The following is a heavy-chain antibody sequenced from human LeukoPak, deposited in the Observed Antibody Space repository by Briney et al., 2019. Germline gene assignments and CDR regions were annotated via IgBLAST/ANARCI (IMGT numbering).Heavy chain of an antibody. CDR3: ARGRVSSSTWYSTYYYFFYMDF. J-gene: IGHJ6*03. CDR2: VDHTGST. CDR1: GGSISSYY. V-gene: IGHV4-59*01. Sequence: SETLSLTCTVSGGSISSYYRTWIRQPPGKGLEWIGYVDHTGSTKFNPSLNGRVSISRDTSNNFFSLRLRSVTAADTAVYFCARGRVSSSTWYSTYYYFFYMDFWGKGTTVTVSS. D-gene: IGHD4-11*01.